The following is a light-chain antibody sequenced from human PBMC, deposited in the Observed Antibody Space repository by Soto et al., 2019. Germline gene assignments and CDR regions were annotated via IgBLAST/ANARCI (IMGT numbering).Light chain of an antibody. J-gene: IGKJ1*01. CDR3: QQSLTTPPT. CDR2: ETS. V-gene: IGKV1-39*01. Sequence: DIQMTQSPSSLSASVGDRVTIPCRASQSTTNYLNWYQQKPGKAPKLLIYETSSLQSGVPSRFSGSGSGTDFTLTISSLQPEDFATYYCQQSLTTPPTFGQGTRV. CDR1: QSTTNY.